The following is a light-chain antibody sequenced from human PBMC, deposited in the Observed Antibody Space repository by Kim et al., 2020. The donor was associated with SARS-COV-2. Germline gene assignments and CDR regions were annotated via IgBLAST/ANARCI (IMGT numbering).Light chain of an antibody. CDR2: DTT. V-gene: IGLV7-46*01. J-gene: IGLJ2*01. CDR1: AGAVGSGHY. CDR3: LLSYANFAV. Sequence: PGGTVTPTCGSSAGAVGSGHYPYWLQQKPGLAPRTLIYDTTKKHSLTPARFSGSILGDKAALTLSCALTEDEADYYCLLSYANFAVFGGGTQLTVL.